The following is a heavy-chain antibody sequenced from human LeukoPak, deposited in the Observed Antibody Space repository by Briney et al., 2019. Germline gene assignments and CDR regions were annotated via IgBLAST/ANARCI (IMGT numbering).Heavy chain of an antibody. CDR2: ISYDGSNK. J-gene: IGHJ6*03. CDR3: AKEKRNYDFWTSNYYYYMDV. CDR1: GFIFSSYG. D-gene: IGHD3-3*01. V-gene: IGHV3-30*18. Sequence: GGSLRLSCAASGFIFSSYGMHWVRQAPGKGLEWVAVISYDGSNKYYADSVKGRFTISRDNSKNTLYLQMNSLRAEDTAVYYCAKEKRNYDFWTSNYYYYMDVWGKGTTVTVSS.